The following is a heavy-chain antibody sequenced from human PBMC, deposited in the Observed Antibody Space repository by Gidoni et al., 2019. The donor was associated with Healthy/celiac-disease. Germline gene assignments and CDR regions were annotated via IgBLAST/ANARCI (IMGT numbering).Heavy chain of an antibody. CDR2: IIPNFGTA. CDR3: ARVVFSFSSGWYRNFDY. D-gene: IGHD6-19*01. CDR1: GGTFSSYA. Sequence: QVQLVQSGAEVKKPGSSVKVSCKASGGTFSSYAISWVRQAPGQGLEWMGGIIPNFGTANYAQKFQGRVTITADKSTSTAYMELSSLRSEDTAVYYCARVVFSFSSGWYRNFDYWGQGTLVTVSS. V-gene: IGHV1-69*06. J-gene: IGHJ4*02.